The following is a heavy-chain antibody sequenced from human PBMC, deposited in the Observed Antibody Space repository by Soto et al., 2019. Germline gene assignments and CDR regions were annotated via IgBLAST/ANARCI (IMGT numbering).Heavy chain of an antibody. D-gene: IGHD3-16*02. J-gene: IGHJ4*02. V-gene: IGHV1-8*01. CDR1: GYTFTSYD. CDR2: INPNTGYT. Sequence: QVQLVQSGAAMKKPGASVKVSCKASGYTFTSYDINWVRQATGQGLEWMGWINPNTGYTDYAQKFQDRVTMTGNTPITTAYMELSSLRSEDTAVYYCVRGRVMITFGVVIVIDYWGQGSPVTVSS. CDR3: VRGRVMITFGVVIVIDY.